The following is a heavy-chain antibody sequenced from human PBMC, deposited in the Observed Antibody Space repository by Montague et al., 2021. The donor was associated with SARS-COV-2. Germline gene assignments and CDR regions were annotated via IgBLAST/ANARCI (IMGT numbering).Heavy chain of an antibody. V-gene: IGHV4-59*01. CDR3: ARGRDGYYHRSALFDY. J-gene: IGHJ4*02. CDR2: IYYSGST. CDR1: GGSISSYY. Sequence: SETLSLTCTVFGGSISSYYWSWIRQPPGKGLEWIGYIYYSGSTNYNPSLKSRVTISVDTSKNQFSLKLTSVTAADTAVYYCARGRDGYYHRSALFDYWGQGTLVTVSS. D-gene: IGHD3-22*01.